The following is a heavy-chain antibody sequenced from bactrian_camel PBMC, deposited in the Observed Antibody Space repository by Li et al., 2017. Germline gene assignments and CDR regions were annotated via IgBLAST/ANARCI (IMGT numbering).Heavy chain of an antibody. D-gene: IGHD7*01. CDR2: INSDGST. Sequence: HVQLVESGGGSVQAGETLRLSCTASGFTFDDFDMGWYRQAPGNECKLVSTINSDGSTYYADSVKGRFTISQDNAKNTVYLQMNSLKPEDTAVYYCATAAAGPWHPCWGQGTQVTVS. V-gene: IGHV3S63*01. J-gene: IGHJ4*01. CDR1: GFTFDDFD. CDR3: ATAAAGPWHPC.